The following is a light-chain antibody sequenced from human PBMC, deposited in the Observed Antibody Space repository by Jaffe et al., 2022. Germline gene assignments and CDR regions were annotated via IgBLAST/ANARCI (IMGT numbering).Light chain of an antibody. V-gene: IGLV2-14*03. CDR1: SSDVGGYNY. Sequence: QSALTQPASVSGSPGQSITISCTGTSSDVGGYNYVSWYQQHPGKAPKLMIYDVSTRPSGVSDRFSGSKSGNTASLTISGLQAEDEVDYYCSSYTSSSTVVFGGGTKLTVL. CDR2: DVS. J-gene: IGLJ2*01. CDR3: SSYTSSSTVV.